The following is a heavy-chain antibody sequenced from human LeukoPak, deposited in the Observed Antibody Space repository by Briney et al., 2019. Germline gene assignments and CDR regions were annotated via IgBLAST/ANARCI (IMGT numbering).Heavy chain of an antibody. CDR3: ASTNWNSRYYYYYMDV. D-gene: IGHD1-1*01. Sequence: PSETLSLTCTVSGGSISSSTYYWGWIRQPPGKGLEWIGSIYYSGSTYYNPSLKSRVTVSVDTSKNQFSLKLSSVTAADTAVYYCASTNWNSRYYYYYMDVWGKGTTVTVSS. CDR2: IYYSGST. V-gene: IGHV4-39*07. CDR1: GGSISSSTYY. J-gene: IGHJ6*03.